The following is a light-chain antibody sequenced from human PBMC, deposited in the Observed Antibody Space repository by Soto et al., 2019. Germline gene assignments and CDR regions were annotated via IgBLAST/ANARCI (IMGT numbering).Light chain of an antibody. V-gene: IGKV3-20*01. CDR2: GAY. CDR1: QTFSSSY. CDR3: QQYATSPRT. Sequence: EIVLTQSPGTLAVSPGERATLSCRASQTFSSSYLAWYQQKPGQAPRLLIFGAYSRATGIPDRFSGSGSGTNVTLTISRLDPEDFAVDFFQQYATSPRTFGQGTKVEIK. J-gene: IGKJ1*01.